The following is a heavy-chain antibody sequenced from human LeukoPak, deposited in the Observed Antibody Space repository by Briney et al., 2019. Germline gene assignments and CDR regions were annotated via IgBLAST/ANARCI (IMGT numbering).Heavy chain of an antibody. CDR1: GFTLSSYA. CDR2: ISYDGSNK. V-gene: IGHV3-30*04. CDR3: ARGTYFDWLFTSPLDY. D-gene: IGHD3-9*01. Sequence: GGSLRLSCAASGFTLSSYAMHWVRQAPGKGLEWVAVISYDGSNKYYADSVKGRFTISRDNSKNTLYLQMNSLRAEDTAVYYCARGTYFDWLFTSPLDYWGQGTLVTVSS. J-gene: IGHJ4*02.